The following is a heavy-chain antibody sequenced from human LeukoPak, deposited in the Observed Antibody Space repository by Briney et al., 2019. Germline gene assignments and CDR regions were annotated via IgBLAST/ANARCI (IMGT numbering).Heavy chain of an antibody. CDR1: GGSISSYY. D-gene: IGHD6-19*01. CDR2: IYTSGST. J-gene: IGHJ4*02. V-gene: IGHV4-4*07. CDR3: AIAVAGTLLFDY. Sequence: AETLSLTCTVSGGSISSYYWSWIRQPAGKGLEWIGRIYTSGSTSYNPSLKSRVTMSVDTSKNQFSLKLSSVGAADTAVYYCAIAVAGTLLFDYWGQGTLVTVSS.